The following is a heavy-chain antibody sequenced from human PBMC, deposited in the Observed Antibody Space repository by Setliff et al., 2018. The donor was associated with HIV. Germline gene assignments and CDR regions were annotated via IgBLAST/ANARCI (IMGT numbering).Heavy chain of an antibody. CDR2: IIPILGVA. D-gene: IGHD6-19*01. Sequence: SVKVSCKASRSTFNSHTINWVRQAPGQGLDWMGRIIPILGVANYAQRFQGKVTITADKSTSTAYMELRSLRSDDTAVYYCARPSSGWQFDYWGQGTLVTVSS. CDR1: RSTFNSHT. J-gene: IGHJ4*02. CDR3: ARPSSGWQFDY. V-gene: IGHV1-69*02.